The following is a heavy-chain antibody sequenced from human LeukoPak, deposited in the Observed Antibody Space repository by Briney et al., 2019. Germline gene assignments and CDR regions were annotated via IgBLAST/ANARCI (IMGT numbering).Heavy chain of an antibody. Sequence: ASVKVSCKPSGYTFTTYFLHWVRQAPGQGLEWMGMISPSEGNTNYAQNFQGRVTVTRDTSTRTIYMELTSLKSEDTALYYCAREAPGGYFDYWAQGTLVTVSS. CDR1: GYTFTTYF. D-gene: IGHD3-16*01. CDR3: AREAPGGYFDY. CDR2: ISPSEGNT. J-gene: IGHJ4*02. V-gene: IGHV1-46*01.